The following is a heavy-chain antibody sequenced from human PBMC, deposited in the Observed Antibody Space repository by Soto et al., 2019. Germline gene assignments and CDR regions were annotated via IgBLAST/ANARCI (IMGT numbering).Heavy chain of an antibody. J-gene: IGHJ6*02. CDR3: AKVLSSSWSLVYYYYGMDV. CDR1: GFTFSSYG. V-gene: IGHV3-30*18. Sequence: GGSLRLSCAASGFTFSSYGMHWVRQAPGKGLEWVAVISYDGSNKYYADSVKGRFPISRDNSKNTLYLQMNSLRAEETAVYYCAKVLSSSWSLVYYYYGMDVWGQGTTVTVSS. CDR2: ISYDGSNK. D-gene: IGHD6-13*01.